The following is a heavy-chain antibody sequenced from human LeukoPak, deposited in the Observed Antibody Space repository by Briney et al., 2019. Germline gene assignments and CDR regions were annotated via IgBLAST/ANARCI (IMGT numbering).Heavy chain of an antibody. CDR3: ARGPGSGSYFAWFDP. CDR1: GGSFNGYY. Sequence: PSEXLSLTCAVYGGSFNGYYWSWLRQPPGKGLEWIGEINHSGSTNYNPSLTSRVTMSVDTSKNQVSLKLSSVTAADTAVYYCARGPGSGSYFAWFDPWGQGTQVTVSS. D-gene: IGHD3-10*01. V-gene: IGHV4-34*01. CDR2: INHSGST. J-gene: IGHJ5*02.